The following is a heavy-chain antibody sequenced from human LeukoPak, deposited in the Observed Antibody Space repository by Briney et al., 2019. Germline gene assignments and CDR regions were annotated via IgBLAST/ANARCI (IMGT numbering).Heavy chain of an antibody. Sequence: SETLSLTCTVSGGSISSYYWSWIRQPPGKGLEWIGYIYYSGSTNYNPSLKSRVTISVDTSKNQFSLKLSSVTAADTAVYYCARAGGSDYYFDYWGQGTLVTVSS. CDR3: ARAGGSDYYFDY. D-gene: IGHD3-3*01. CDR2: IYYSGST. CDR1: GGSISSYY. J-gene: IGHJ4*02. V-gene: IGHV4-59*01.